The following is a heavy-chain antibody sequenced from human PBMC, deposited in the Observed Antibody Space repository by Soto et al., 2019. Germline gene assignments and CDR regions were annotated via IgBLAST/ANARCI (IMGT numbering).Heavy chain of an antibody. D-gene: IGHD5-18*01. CDR2: ISGSGGST. CDR3: ATLGVDTAMAIDY. V-gene: IGHV3-23*01. J-gene: IGHJ4*02. Sequence: EVQLLESGGGLVQPGGSLRLSCAASGFTFSSYAMSWVRQAPGKGLEWVSAISGSGGSTYYADSVKGRFTISRDNARNTLYLQMNSLRAAYTAVYYCATLGVDTAMAIDYWGQGTLVTVSS. CDR1: GFTFSSYA.